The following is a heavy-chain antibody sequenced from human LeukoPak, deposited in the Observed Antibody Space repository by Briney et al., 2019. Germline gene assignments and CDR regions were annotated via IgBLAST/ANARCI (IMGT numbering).Heavy chain of an antibody. Sequence: GGSLRLSCAASGFTFSDYYMSWIRQAPGKGLEWVSYISSSGSTIYYADSVKGRFTISRDNAKNTLYLQMNSLRAEDTAVYYCARGSEYSGSYFPLFDYWGQGTLVTVSS. CDR2: ISSSGSTI. D-gene: IGHD1-26*01. J-gene: IGHJ4*02. CDR3: ARGSEYSGSYFPLFDY. V-gene: IGHV3-11*01. CDR1: GFTFSDYY.